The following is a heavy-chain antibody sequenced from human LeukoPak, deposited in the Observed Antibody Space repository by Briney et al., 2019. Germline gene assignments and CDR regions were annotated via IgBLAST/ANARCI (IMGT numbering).Heavy chain of an antibody. CDR2: INSDGSST. CDR1: GFTFSSYR. J-gene: IGHJ4*02. V-gene: IGHV3-74*01. Sequence: GGSLRLSCAASGFTFSSYRMHWVRQAPGKGLVGVSRINSDGSSTSYADSVKGRFTISRDNAKNTLYRQMNSLRAEDTTVYCCTRRDGYNFSLDYWGQGTLVTVSS. CDR3: TRRDGYNFSLDY. D-gene: IGHD5-24*01.